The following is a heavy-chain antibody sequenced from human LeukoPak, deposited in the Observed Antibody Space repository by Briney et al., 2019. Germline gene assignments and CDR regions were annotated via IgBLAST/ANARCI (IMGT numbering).Heavy chain of an antibody. CDR3: ANLRGLRYYYYMDV. D-gene: IGHD3-10*01. Sequence: GGSLRLSCAASGCTFSSYAMSWVRQAPGKGREWVATISGSGGSTYYAGSGKGRFTISRDSSKNTLYLQMNSLRAEHTAVYYCANLRGLRYYYYMDVWGQGTPVTISS. J-gene: IGHJ6*03. V-gene: IGHV3-23*01. CDR2: ISGSGGST. CDR1: GCTFSSYA.